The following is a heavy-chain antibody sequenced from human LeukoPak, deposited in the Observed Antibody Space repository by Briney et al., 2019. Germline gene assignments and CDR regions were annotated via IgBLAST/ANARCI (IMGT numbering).Heavy chain of an antibody. CDR2: ISDDSNYI. J-gene: IGHJ3*02. CDR3: TTSPSRSPFHI. Sequence: GGSLRLSCAVSGFRFNSHHMHWVRQAPGEGLQWVSSISDDSNYIFYADSVKGRFTISRDNAKNSLFLQMNSLRAEDTALYYCTTSPSRSPFHIWGQGTVVTVSS. CDR1: GFRFNSHH. V-gene: IGHV3-21*01.